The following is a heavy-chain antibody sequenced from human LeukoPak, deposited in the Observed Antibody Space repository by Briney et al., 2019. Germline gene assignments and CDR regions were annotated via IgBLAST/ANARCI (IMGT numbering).Heavy chain of an antibody. V-gene: IGHV4-34*01. CDR1: GGSFSGYY. CDR3: ARGPLRYFDWLSPSAEYFQH. CDR2: INHSGST. D-gene: IGHD3-9*01. Sequence: SETLSLTCAVYGGSFSGYYWSWIRQPPGKGLEWIGEINHSGSTNYNPSLKSRVTISVDTSKNQFSLKLSSVTAADTAVYYCARGPLRYFDWLSPSAEYFQHWGQGTLVTVSS. J-gene: IGHJ1*01.